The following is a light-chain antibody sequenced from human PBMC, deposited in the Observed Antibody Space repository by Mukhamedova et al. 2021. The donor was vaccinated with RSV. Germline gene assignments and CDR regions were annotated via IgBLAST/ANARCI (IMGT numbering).Light chain of an antibody. V-gene: IGLV2-14*04. Sequence: GTSSDVGGYNYVSWYQQHPGKAPKLMIYDVSNRPSGVSNRFSGSKSGNTASLTISGLQAEDEADYYCSSYTSSRTLVFGTGTKVTV. CDR3: SSYTSSRTLV. J-gene: IGLJ1*01. CDR2: DVS. CDR1: SSDVGGYNY.